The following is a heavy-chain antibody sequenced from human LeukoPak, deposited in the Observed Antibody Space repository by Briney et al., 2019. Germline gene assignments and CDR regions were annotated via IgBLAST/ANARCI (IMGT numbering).Heavy chain of an antibody. J-gene: IGHJ4*02. CDR2: IYPGDSDT. D-gene: IGHD2-21*02. Sequence: GESLKVSCKGSGYSFTSYWIGRARQMPGKGLEWMGIIYPGDSDTRYSPSFQGQVTISADKSISTAYLQWSSLKASDTAMDYCARFSEVTGYWGQGTLVTVSS. CDR1: GYSFTSYW. CDR3: ARFSEVTGY. V-gene: IGHV5-51*01.